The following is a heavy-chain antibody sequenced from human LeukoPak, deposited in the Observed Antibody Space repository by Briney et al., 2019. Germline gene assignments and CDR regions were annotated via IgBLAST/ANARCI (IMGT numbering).Heavy chain of an antibody. D-gene: IGHD5-18*01. CDR2: INPNSGGT. Sequence: ASVNVSCKASGYTFTGYCMHWVRQAPGQGLEWMGWINPNSGGTNYAQKFQGRVTMTRDTSISTAYMELSRLRSDDTAVYYCARDVDTAMVTTDYWGQGTLVTVSS. V-gene: IGHV1-2*02. J-gene: IGHJ4*02. CDR3: ARDVDTAMVTTDY. CDR1: GYTFTGYC.